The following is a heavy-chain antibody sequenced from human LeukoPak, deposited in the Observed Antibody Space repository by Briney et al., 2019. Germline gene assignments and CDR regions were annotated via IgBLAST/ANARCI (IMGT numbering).Heavy chain of an antibody. Sequence: PGRSLRLSCAASGFTFSSYGMHGVRRAPGKGLEWAAVISYDGSNKYYADSVKGRFTISRDNSKNTLSLQMNSLRAEDTAVYYCAKADYYDSSGYPICYWGQGTLVTVSS. V-gene: IGHV3-30*18. CDR2: ISYDGSNK. CDR1: GFTFSSYG. CDR3: AKADYYDSSGYPICY. D-gene: IGHD3-22*01. J-gene: IGHJ4*02.